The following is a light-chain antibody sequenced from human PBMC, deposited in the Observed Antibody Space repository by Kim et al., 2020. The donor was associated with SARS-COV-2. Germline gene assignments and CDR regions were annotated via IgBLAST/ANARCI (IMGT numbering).Light chain of an antibody. V-gene: IGLV2-23*02. Sequence: PGQSITISCTGTRSDVWIYNLVAWYQRYPGKATKRMISEVGKRPSGVSNRFYGSKSGKTASLTISGLQAEDEADYYCCSYAGSYVVFGGGTQLTVL. CDR1: RSDVWIYNL. CDR2: EVG. J-gene: IGLJ2*01. CDR3: CSYAGSYVV.